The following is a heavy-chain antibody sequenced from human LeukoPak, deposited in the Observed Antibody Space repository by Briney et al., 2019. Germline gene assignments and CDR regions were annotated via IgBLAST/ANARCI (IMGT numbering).Heavy chain of an antibody. D-gene: IGHD1-14*01. CDR2: ISGSGGST. CDR1: GFTFSSYA. CDR3: AKEPGPAMTPANWFDP. J-gene: IGHJ5*02. Sequence: GGSLRLSCAASGFTFSSYAMSWVRQAPGKGLEWVSAISGSGGSTYYADSVKGRFTISRDNSKNTLYLQMNSLRAEDTAVYYCAKEPGPAMTPANWFDPWGQGTLVTVSS. V-gene: IGHV3-23*01.